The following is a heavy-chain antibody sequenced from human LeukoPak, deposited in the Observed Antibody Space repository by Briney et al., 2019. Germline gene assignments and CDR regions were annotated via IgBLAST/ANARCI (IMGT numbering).Heavy chain of an antibody. CDR2: ITNDNYDT. CDR1: GFTFSSHA. V-gene: IGHV3-23*01. J-gene: IGHJ4*02. CDR3: AREGVSRKMDFDY. Sequence: GGSLRLSCAASGFTFSSHAMSWVRQAPEKGLEWVSSITNDNYDTFYADSVKGRFTISRDESKNTLYLQMKSLRAEDTAVYYCAREGVSRKMDFDYWGQGTLVTVSS. D-gene: IGHD5-24*01.